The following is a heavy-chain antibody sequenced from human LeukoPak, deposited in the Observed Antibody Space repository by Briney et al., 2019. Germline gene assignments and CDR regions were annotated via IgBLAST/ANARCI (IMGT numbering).Heavy chain of an antibody. V-gene: IGHV3-15*01. CDR1: GFTFSNAW. D-gene: IGHD2-2*01. Sequence: GGSLRLSCAASGFTFSNAWMSWVRQAPGKGLEWVSRIKSKTDGGTTDYAAPVKGRFTISRDDSKNTLYLQMNSLKTEDTAVYYCTTDSGIVVVPAAHDWGQGTLVTVPS. J-gene: IGHJ4*02. CDR2: IKSKTDGGTT. CDR3: TTDSGIVVVPAAHD.